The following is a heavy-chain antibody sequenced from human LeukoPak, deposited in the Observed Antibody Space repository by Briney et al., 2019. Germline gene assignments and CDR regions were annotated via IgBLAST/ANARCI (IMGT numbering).Heavy chain of an antibody. D-gene: IGHD1-1*01. V-gene: IGHV3-43*01. CDR2: ISWDGGTT. J-gene: IGHJ3*02. Sequence: GGSLRLSCATSGFTFDSYSMHWVRQVPGKGLEWISLISWDGGTTKYADSLKGRFTVSRDNSEKSLYLQMDSLTTEDTALYYCGKNLGSTGPHDAIDIWGQGTMVTVSS. CDR3: GKNLGSTGPHDAIDI. CDR1: GFTFDSYS.